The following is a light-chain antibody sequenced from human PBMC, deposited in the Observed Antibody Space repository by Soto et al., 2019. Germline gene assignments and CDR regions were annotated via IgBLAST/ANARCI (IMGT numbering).Light chain of an antibody. Sequence: AIRMTQSPSSFSASSGDRVTITCRASQGIRTFLAWYQQKPGKAPKLLIYGASTLQSGVPSRFSGSGSGTDFTLTISYLQSEDFATYYCQHYYSYPYTFGQGTKLEIK. V-gene: IGKV1-8*01. CDR3: QHYYSYPYT. CDR2: GAS. CDR1: QGIRTF. J-gene: IGKJ2*01.